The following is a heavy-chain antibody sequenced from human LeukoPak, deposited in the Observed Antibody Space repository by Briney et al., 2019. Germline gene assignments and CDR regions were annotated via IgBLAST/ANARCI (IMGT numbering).Heavy chain of an antibody. V-gene: IGHV5-51*01. CDR3: ARPVAGTGESGAFDY. Sequence: GESLKISCKGSGYSFTSYWIGWVRQMPGKGLEWMGIINPGDSETRYSPSFQGQVTISADKSISTAYLQWSSLEASDTAIYYCARPVAGTGESGAFDYWGQGTLVTVST. CDR2: INPGDSET. D-gene: IGHD6-19*01. CDR1: GYSFTSYW. J-gene: IGHJ4*02.